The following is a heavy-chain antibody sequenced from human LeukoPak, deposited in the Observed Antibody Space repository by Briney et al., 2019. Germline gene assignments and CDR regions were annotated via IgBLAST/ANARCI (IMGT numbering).Heavy chain of an antibody. V-gene: IGHV1-18*01. J-gene: IGHJ4*02. D-gene: IGHD3-22*01. Sequence: ASVKVSCKASVYTFTNYGISWVRQAPGQGLEWMGWISAYNGNTNYAQKLQGRVTMTTDTSTSTAYMELRGLRSDDTAVYYCARVRSYYDSSAYDYWRQATLVTVSS. CDR1: VYTFTNYG. CDR3: ARVRSYYDSSAYDY. CDR2: ISAYNGNT.